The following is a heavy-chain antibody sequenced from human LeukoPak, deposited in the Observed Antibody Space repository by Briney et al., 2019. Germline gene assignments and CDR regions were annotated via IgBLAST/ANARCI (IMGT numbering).Heavy chain of an antibody. Sequence: SETLSLTCTVSGDSINYYYWSWIRQPPGKGLEWIGYIYYTGITNYSPSLKSRVTMSVDTSKNQFSLKLSSVTAADTAVYYCARDRGARTGTRYFDLWGRGTLVTVSS. D-gene: IGHD1-7*01. CDR1: GDSINYYY. V-gene: IGHV4-59*12. J-gene: IGHJ2*01. CDR3: ARDRGARTGTRYFDL. CDR2: IYYTGIT.